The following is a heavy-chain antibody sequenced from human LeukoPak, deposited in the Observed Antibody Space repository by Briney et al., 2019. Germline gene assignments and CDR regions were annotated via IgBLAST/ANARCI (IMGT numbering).Heavy chain of an antibody. J-gene: IGHJ4*02. D-gene: IGHD3-22*01. CDR3: ARGIEDGSGYLQPFDY. CDR2: IYHSGST. CDR1: GGSISSSNW. V-gene: IGHV4-4*02. Sequence: PSETLSLTCAVSGGSISSSNWWSWVRQPPGKGLEWIGEIYHSGSTNYNPSLKSRVTISVDKSKNQFSLKLSSVTAADTAVYYCARGIEDGSGYLQPFDYWGQGTLVTVSS.